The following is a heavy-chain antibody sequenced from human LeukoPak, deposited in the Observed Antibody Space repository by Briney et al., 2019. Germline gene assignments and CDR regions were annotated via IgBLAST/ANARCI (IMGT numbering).Heavy chain of an antibody. J-gene: IGHJ4*02. V-gene: IGHV4-31*03. D-gene: IGHD5/OR15-5a*01. CDR2: IYYSGSA. CDR1: RGSISSGGHY. Sequence: SQTLSLTCTVSRGSISSGGHYWSWIRQHPAKGLEWIRYIYYSGSAYYNPSLESRVTISIDTSKNQFSLKLTSVTAADTAVYFCARGTLRLFDYWGQGTLVTVSS. CDR3: ARGTLRLFDY.